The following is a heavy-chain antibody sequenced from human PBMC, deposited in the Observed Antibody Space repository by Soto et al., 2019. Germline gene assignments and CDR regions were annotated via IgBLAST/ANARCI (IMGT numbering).Heavy chain of an antibody. J-gene: IGHJ5*02. CDR3: ARGQQLGPPPLNGFDP. V-gene: IGHV1-69*06. D-gene: IGHD6-13*01. Sequence: QVQLVQSGAEVKKPGSSVKVSCKASGGAFSSYAISWVRQAPGQGLEWMGGIIPIFGTANYAQKLQGRVQIPADKATSTAYMELSSLRSEDTAVYYWARGQQLGPPPLNGFDPWGQGTLVTVSS. CDR1: GGAFSSYA. CDR2: IIPIFGTA.